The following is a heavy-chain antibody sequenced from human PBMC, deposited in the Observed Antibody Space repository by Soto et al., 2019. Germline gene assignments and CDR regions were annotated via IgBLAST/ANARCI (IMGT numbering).Heavy chain of an antibody. CDR1: GYSFTSYW. V-gene: IGHV5-10-1*01. D-gene: IGHD6-13*01. J-gene: IGHJ5*02. CDR2: IDPSDSYT. Sequence: PGESLKISCKGSGYSFTSYWISWVRQMPGKGLEWMGRIDPSDSYTNYSPSFQGHVTISADKPISTAYLQWSSLKASDTAMYYCARHWGSYSSSGTWFDPWGQGTLVTVSS. CDR3: ARHWGSYSSSGTWFDP.